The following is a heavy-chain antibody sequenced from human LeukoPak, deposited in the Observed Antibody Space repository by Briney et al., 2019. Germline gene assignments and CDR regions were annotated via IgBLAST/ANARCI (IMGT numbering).Heavy chain of an antibody. D-gene: IGHD2-2*01. CDR2: IYYSGST. Sequence: SETLSLTCTVSGGSISSYYWSWIRQPPGKGLEWIGYIYYSGSTNYNPSLKSRVTISVDTSKNQFSLKLSSVTAADTAVYYCARSDRYTYCGSTSCYQDDNAFDIWGQGTMVTVSS. V-gene: IGHV4-59*01. J-gene: IGHJ3*02. CDR3: ARSDRYTYCGSTSCYQDDNAFDI. CDR1: GGSISSYY.